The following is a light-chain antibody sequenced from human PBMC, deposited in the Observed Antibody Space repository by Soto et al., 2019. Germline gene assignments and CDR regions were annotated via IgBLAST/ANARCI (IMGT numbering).Light chain of an antibody. Sequence: QSALTHPASVSGSPGQSITSSCTGTSSDVGGYNYVSWYQQHPGKATKLMIYEVSNRPSGVSNRFSGSKSGYTASLTISGLQAEDGADYYCSAYTSSSTRVFGTGTKLTVL. V-gene: IGLV2-14*01. J-gene: IGLJ1*01. CDR2: EVS. CDR3: SAYTSSSTRV. CDR1: SSDVGGYNY.